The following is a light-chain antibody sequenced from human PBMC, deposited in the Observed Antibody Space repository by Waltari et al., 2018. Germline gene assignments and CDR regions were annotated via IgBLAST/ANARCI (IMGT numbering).Light chain of an antibody. CDR3: QQYDGSAVT. V-gene: IGKV3-20*01. CDR1: QSVTSIS. Sequence: IVLTQSPDTMSLSPGARATLSCRASQSVTSISLAWYQQKPGQAHRLLIYGTSGRATGFPDRFSGSGSWTDFTLAISRLEPEDFAVYHCQQYDGSAVTFGGGTKVEVK. CDR2: GTS. J-gene: IGKJ4*01.